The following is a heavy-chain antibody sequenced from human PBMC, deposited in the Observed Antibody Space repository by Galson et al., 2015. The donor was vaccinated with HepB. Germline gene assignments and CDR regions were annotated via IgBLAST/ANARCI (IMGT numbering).Heavy chain of an antibody. CDR2: IWYDGNNK. CDR1: GFTFRNYG. Sequence: SLILSCAASGFTFRNYGMHWVRQAPGKGLEWVAVIWYDGNNKYYEDSVRGRFTISRDNSKNTLYLQMNSLRAEDTDVYYGARDPSGDYSLPHYYFDYWGQGTLLTVSS. J-gene: IGHJ4*02. D-gene: IGHD3-3*01. V-gene: IGHV3-33*01. CDR3: ARDPSGDYSLPHYYFDY.